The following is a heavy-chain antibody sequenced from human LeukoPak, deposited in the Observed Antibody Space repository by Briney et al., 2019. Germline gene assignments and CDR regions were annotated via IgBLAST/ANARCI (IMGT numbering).Heavy chain of an antibody. CDR1: GYTLTELS. CDR2: FDPEDGET. D-gene: IGHD1-26*01. CDR3: ATDLRRGSYYQDY. J-gene: IGHJ4*02. Sequence: ASVKVSCKVSGYTLTELSMHWVRQAPGKGLEWMGGFDPEDGETTYAQKFQGRVTMTEDTSTDTAYMELSSLRSEDTAVYYCATDLRRGSYYQDYWGQGTLVTVSS. V-gene: IGHV1-24*01.